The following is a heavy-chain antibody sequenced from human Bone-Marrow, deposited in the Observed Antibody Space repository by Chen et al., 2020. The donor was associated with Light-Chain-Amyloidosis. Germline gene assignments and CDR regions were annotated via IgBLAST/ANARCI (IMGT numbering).Heavy chain of an antibody. CDR1: GYTFPNYW. CDR2: ISPDDSDA. V-gene: IGHV5-51*01. J-gene: IGHJ4*02. CDR3: ARRRDGYNFDY. Sequence: EVQLVQSGPEVKKPGESLQISGTGSGYTFPNYWIGWVRQRPGKGLEGLGVISPDDSDARYSPSFEGQVTISADKSITTAYLQGRSLKASDTAMYYWARRRDGYNFDYWGQGTLVTVSS. D-gene: IGHD5-12*01.